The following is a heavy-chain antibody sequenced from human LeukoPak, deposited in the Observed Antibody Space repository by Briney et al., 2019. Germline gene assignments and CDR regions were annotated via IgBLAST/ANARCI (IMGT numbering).Heavy chain of an antibody. Sequence: GRSLRLSCAASGFIFDDYAMYWVRQVPGKGLEWVSGINWNSGNTVYADSVKGRFIISRDNTKNSVYLQMNSLRAEDMALYYCAEGVSYGLDVTFDYWGQGTLVTVSS. J-gene: IGHJ4*02. CDR3: AEGVSYGLDVTFDY. CDR2: INWNSGNT. V-gene: IGHV3-9*03. CDR1: GFIFDDYA. D-gene: IGHD3-10*01.